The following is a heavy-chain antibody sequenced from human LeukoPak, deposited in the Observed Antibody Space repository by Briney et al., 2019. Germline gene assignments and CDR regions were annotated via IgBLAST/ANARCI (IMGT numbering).Heavy chain of an antibody. V-gene: IGHV4-39*07. CDR1: GGSIGSSSYY. CDR3: ARGKAARPRWFDP. CDR2: IYYSGST. D-gene: IGHD6-6*01. J-gene: IGHJ5*02. Sequence: SETLSLTCTVSGGSIGSSSYYWGWIRQPPGKGLNWIGSIYYSGSTYYNPSLKSRVTISVDTSKNQFSLKLSSVTAADTAVYYCARGKAARPRWFDPWGQGTLVTVSS.